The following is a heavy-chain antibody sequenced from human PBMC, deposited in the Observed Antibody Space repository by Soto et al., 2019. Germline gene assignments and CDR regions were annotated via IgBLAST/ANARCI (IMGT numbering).Heavy chain of an antibody. CDR1: GLTFSNYT. J-gene: IGHJ4*02. CDR2: ISYDEIDK. V-gene: IGHV3-30*04. CDR3: AGRSGSSDY. D-gene: IGHD3-10*01. Sequence: PGGALRLSCAASGLTFSNYTMHWVRQAPGKGLEWVTLISYDEIDKYYADAVKGRFTISRDNSKNTLFLQMDSLRAEDTAVYYCAGRSGSSDYWGQGTLVTVSS.